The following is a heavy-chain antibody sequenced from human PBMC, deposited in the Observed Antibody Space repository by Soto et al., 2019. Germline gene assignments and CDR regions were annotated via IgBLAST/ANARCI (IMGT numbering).Heavy chain of an antibody. CDR1: GFTFMTYA. D-gene: IGHD3-10*01. CDR3: ATRGRSSGTSPDAFDM. CDR2: ISGSGRNT. Sequence: EVQLLESGGGLAQPGGSLRLSCAASGFTFMTYAMTWVRQAPGQGLEWVSSISGSGRNTYYADSVKRRLTISRDNAKKTLYLHINSLGAEDSAVYYCATRGRSSGTSPDAFDMGGEGTMVMVSS. J-gene: IGHJ3*02. V-gene: IGHV3-23*01.